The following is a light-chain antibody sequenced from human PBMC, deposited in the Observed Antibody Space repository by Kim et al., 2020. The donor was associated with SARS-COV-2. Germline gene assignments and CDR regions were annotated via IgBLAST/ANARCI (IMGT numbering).Light chain of an antibody. CDR2: DNN. CDR3: QSYDRSLIFV. CDR1: SSNIGAGYD. J-gene: IGLJ1*01. Sequence: GQRVTISCRGSSSNIGAGYDIHWYQHLPGTAPKLLIYDNNIRPSGVPDRFSGSKSDSSASLAITGLQAEDEADYYCQSYDRSLIFVFGTGTKVTVL. V-gene: IGLV1-40*01.